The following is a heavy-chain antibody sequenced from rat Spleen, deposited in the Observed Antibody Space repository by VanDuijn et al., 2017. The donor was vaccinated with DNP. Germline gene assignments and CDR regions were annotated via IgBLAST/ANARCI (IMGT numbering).Heavy chain of an antibody. J-gene: IGHJ3*01. Sequence: EVQLVESGGGQVQPGGSLTLSCAASGFTLNKYWMTWVRQAPGKGLEWVAIISYDGSDTYYRDSMQGRFTISRDNAKSTLYLQMDSLRSEDTATYYCAGRPPPTRGPFDYWGQGTLVTVSS. CDR1: GFTLNKYW. CDR3: AGRPPPTRGPFDY. V-gene: IGHV5-29*01. CDR2: ISYDGSDT. D-gene: IGHD1-4*01.